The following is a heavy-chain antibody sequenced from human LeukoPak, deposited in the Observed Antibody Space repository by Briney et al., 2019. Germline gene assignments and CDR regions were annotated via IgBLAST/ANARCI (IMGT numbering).Heavy chain of an antibody. CDR1: GGSINNFY. CDR3: ARTGYYASGSSYYYGMDV. D-gene: IGHD3-10*01. Sequence: KPSETLSLTCTVSGGSINNFYWSWIRQPPGKGLEWIGYIFYSGSTNYNPSLESRVTISIDTSKNQFSLKVNSLTAADMAVYYCARTGYYASGSSYYYGMDVWGQGTMVTVSS. J-gene: IGHJ6*02. V-gene: IGHV4-59*08. CDR2: IFYSGST.